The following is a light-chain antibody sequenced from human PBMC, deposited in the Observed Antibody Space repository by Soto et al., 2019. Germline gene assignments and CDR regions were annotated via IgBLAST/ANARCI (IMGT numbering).Light chain of an antibody. CDR3: QQYYSYPPT. CDR1: QTINTY. V-gene: IGKV1-39*01. Sequence: DIKMTQSPSSLAASVGDRVTITCRASQTINTYLNWYQQEPGKAPKLLIYAASSLRSGVPSRFSGSGSGTDFTLTISRLQSEDFATYYCQQYYSYPPTFGQGTKVDIK. CDR2: AAS. J-gene: IGKJ1*01.